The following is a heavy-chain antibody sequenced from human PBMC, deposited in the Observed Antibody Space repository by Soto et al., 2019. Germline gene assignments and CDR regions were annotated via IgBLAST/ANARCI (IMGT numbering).Heavy chain of an antibody. CDR1: GYTFTGYY. CDR2: INPNSGGT. J-gene: IGHJ4*02. V-gene: IGHV1-2*04. D-gene: IGHD3-16*02. Sequence: ASVKVSCKASGYTFTGYYMHWVRQAPGQGLEWMGWINPNSGGTNYAQKFQGWVTMTRDTSISTAYMELSRLRSDDTAVYYCAKARYEYLWGNYRSTGNFDSWGQGALVTVSS. CDR3: AKARYEYLWGNYRSTGNFDS.